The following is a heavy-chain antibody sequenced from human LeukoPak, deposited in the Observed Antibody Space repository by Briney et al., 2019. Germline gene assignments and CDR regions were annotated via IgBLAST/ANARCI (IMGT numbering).Heavy chain of an antibody. V-gene: IGHV4-59*01. J-gene: IGHJ6*02. Sequence: PSETLSLTCTVSGASISSYYWSWIRQPPGKGLEWIGYIYYSGSTNYIPSLKSRVTISVDTSKNQFSLKLSSVTAADTAVYYCARWITIFGRAPSYGMDVWGQGTTVTVSS. D-gene: IGHD3-3*01. CDR3: ARWITIFGRAPSYGMDV. CDR1: GASISSYY. CDR2: IYYSGST.